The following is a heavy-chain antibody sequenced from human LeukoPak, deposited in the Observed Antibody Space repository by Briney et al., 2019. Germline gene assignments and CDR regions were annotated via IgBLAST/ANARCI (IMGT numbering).Heavy chain of an antibody. J-gene: IGHJ3*02. V-gene: IGHV3-48*03. CDR1: GFTFSSYE. D-gene: IGHD3-22*01. CDR3: ARAPDYYDSSGYSPDAFDI. CDR2: ISSSGSTI. Sequence: PGGSLRLSCAASGFTFSSYEMNWVRQAPGKGLEWVSYISSSGSTIYYADSVKGRFTISRDNAKNSLYLQMNSLRAEDTAVYYCARAPDYYDSSGYSPDAFDIWGQGTMVTVSS.